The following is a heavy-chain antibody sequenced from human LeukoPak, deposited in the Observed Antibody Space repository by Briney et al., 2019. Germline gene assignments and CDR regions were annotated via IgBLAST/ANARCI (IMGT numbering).Heavy chain of an antibody. CDR3: ARQVGVVRGVSDV. V-gene: IGHV4-59*08. D-gene: IGHD3-10*01. CDR2: IYYSGST. J-gene: IGHJ6*04. CDR1: GVSISSYY. Sequence: SETLSLTCTVSGVSISSYYWSWLRQPPGKGLEWIGYIYYSGSTNYNPSLKSRVTISVDTSKNQFSLKLSSVTAADTAVYYCARQVGVVRGVSDVWGKGTTVTVSS.